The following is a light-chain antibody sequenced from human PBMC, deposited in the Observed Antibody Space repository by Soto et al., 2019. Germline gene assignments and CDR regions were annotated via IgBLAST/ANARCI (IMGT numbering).Light chain of an antibody. Sequence: QSVLTQPPSVSGAPEPRGTISFTGSSSNIGVGYYVHWYQQLPGTAPKLLIYGNSNRPSGVPDRFSGSKSGTSASLAITGLQAEDEADYYCQSYDSSLSGVVFGGGTKLTVL. CDR3: QSYDSSLSGVV. CDR1: SSNIGVGYY. CDR2: GNS. J-gene: IGLJ2*01. V-gene: IGLV1-40*01.